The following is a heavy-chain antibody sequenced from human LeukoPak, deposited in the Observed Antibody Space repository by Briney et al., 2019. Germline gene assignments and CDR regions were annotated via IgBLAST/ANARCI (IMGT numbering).Heavy chain of an antibody. V-gene: IGHV1-69*05. CDR2: IIPIFGTA. CDR1: GGTFSGYA. Sequence: SVKVSCKASGGTFSGYAISWVRQAPGQGLEWMGRIIPIFGTANYAQKFQGRVTITTDESTSTAYMELSSLRSEDTAVYYCARSGYYGSGSYYNPLYYFDYWGQGTLVTVSS. D-gene: IGHD3-10*01. CDR3: ARSGYYGSGSYYNPLYYFDY. J-gene: IGHJ4*02.